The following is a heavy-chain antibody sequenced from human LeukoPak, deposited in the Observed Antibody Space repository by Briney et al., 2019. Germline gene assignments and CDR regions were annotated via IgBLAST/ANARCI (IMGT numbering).Heavy chain of an antibody. D-gene: IGHD3-22*01. V-gene: IGHV4-34*01. CDR1: GGSFSGYY. J-gene: IGHJ5*02. CDR2: INHSGST. CDR3: ARAPSAYYYDSSGRRTANWFDP. Sequence: SETLSLTCAVYGGSFSGYYWSWIRQPPGKGLEWIGEINHSGSTNYNPSLKSRVTILVDTSKNQFSLKLSSVTAADTAVYYCARAPSAYYYDSSGRRTANWFDPWGQGTLVTVSS.